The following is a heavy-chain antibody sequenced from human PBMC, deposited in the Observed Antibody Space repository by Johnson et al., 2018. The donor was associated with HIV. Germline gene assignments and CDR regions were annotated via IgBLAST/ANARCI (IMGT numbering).Heavy chain of an antibody. CDR3: ARVRGGTGHGAFDI. Sequence: LSCAASGLTFSRYGMHWVRQAPGKGLEWVAVIWYDGSNKYYADSVKGRFTISRDNSKNTMYLQMNSLRAEDTAVYYCARVRGGTGHGAFDIWGQGTMVTVSS. V-gene: IGHV3-33*01. J-gene: IGHJ3*02. CDR1: GLTFSRYG. CDR2: IWYDGSNK.